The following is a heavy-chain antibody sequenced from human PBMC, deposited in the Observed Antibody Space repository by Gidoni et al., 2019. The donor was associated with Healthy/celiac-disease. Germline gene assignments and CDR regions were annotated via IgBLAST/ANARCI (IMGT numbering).Heavy chain of an antibody. J-gene: IGHJ6*02. V-gene: IGHV3-48*03. D-gene: IGHD6-19*01. Sequence: EVQLVESGGGLVQPGGSLRLSCAASGFTFSSYEMNWVRQAPGKGLEWVSYISRSGSTIYYADSVKGRFTISRDNAKNSLYLQMNSLRAEDTAVYYCARDDRRAVAGSRYYYYYGMDVWGQGTTVTVSS. CDR2: ISRSGSTI. CDR1: GFTFSSYE. CDR3: ARDDRRAVAGSRYYYYYGMDV.